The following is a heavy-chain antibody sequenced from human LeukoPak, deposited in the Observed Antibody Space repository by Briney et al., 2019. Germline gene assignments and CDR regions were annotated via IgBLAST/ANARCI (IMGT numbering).Heavy chain of an antibody. CDR2: IIPIFGTA. J-gene: IGHJ5*02. CDR1: GGTFSSYA. D-gene: IGHD3-10*01. Sequence: SVKVSCKASGGTFSSYAISWVRQAPGQGLEWMGGIIPIFGTANYAQKFQGRVTITADESTSTAYMELSSLRSEDTAVYYCARDVEFYYGSGSYNNWFDPWGQGTLVTVPS. CDR3: ARDVEFYYGSGSYNNWFDP. V-gene: IGHV1-69*13.